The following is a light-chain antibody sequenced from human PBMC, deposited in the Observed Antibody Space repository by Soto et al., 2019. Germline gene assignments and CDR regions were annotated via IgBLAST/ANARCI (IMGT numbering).Light chain of an antibody. CDR2: GTS. CDR1: HSISRGF. CDR3: QQFGSSPPLT. J-gene: IGKJ4*01. Sequence: EFVLTQSPGKLSLSPGERATLSCRASHSISRGFLAWYQQKPGQAPRLLIYGTSNRGTGIPDRFSGSGSGTDFTLTISRQEPEDFAVYYCQQFGSSPPLTFGGGTKVEIK. V-gene: IGKV3-20*01.